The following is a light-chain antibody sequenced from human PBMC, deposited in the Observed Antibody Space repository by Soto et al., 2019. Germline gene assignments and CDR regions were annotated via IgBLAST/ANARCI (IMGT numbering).Light chain of an antibody. CDR1: QSISSY. V-gene: IGKV1-39*01. J-gene: IGKJ3*01. CDR3: QQSYITPLT. Sequence: DIQMTQSPSSLSASVGDRVTITCRASQSISSYLNWYQQKPGQAPKLLIYAASSLQSGVPSRFSGSGSGPDFTLTISSLQPEDFATYYCQQSYITPLTFGPGTKVDIK. CDR2: AAS.